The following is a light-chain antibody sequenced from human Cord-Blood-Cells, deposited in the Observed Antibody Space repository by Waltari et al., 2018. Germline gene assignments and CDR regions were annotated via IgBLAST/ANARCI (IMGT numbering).Light chain of an antibody. CDR3: QSYDSTLSGSTV. CDR1: SSNIGAGYD. CDR2: GDS. Sequence: QSVLTQPPSVSGAPGQRVTISCTGSSSNIGAGYDVHWYQQLPGTAPKLLIYGDSNPVAGVPDRVSGFRSGASSSLAMTGLQAEDEADYHCQSYDSTLSGSTVSGRGTKQTVL. J-gene: IGLJ3*02. V-gene: IGLV1-40*01.